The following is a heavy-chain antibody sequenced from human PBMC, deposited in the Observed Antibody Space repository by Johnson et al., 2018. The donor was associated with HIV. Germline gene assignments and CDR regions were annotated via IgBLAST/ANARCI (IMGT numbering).Heavy chain of an antibody. CDR1: GFTFNTYT. V-gene: IGHV3-30-3*01. J-gene: IGHJ3*02. D-gene: IGHD3-10*01. Sequence: QVQLLESGGGVVQPGRSLRLSCAASGFTFNTYTMHWVRQAPGKGLEWVAVISYDGSNKYYADSVKGRFTISRDNSKNTLYLQMNSLRPEDTAVYYCARLRITMVRGGPDAFDIWGQGTMVTVSS. CDR2: ISYDGSNK. CDR3: ARLRITMVRGGPDAFDI.